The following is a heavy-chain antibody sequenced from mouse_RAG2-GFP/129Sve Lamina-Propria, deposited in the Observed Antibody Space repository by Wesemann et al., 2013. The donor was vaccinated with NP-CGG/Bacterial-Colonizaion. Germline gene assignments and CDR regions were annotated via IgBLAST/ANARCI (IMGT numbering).Heavy chain of an antibody. J-gene: IGHJ3*01. Sequence: EVQLVESGGGLVQPKGSLKLSCAASGFSFNTYAMNWVRQAPGKGLEWVARIRSKSNNYATYYADSVKDRFTISRDDSESMLYLQMNNLKTEDTAMYYCVRPWSGIYYYVPFAYWGQGTLVTVSA. CDR2: IRSKSNNYAT. D-gene: IGHD1-1*01. V-gene: IGHV10-1*01. CDR1: GFSFNTYA. CDR3: VRPWSGIYYYVPFAY.